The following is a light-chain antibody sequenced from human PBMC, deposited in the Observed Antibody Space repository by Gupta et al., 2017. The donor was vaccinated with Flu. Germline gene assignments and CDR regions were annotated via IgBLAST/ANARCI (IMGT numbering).Light chain of an antibody. J-gene: IGKJ3*01. CDR3: QHHFT. Sequence: DIVMTQSPDSLAVSLGERATINCKSSQSVLYSSNNKNYLAWYQQKPGQPPKLLIYWASTRESGVPDRFSGSGSGTDFTLTISSLQAEDVAVYYCQHHFTFGPGTKVDIK. CDR1: QSVLYSSNNKNY. CDR2: WAS. V-gene: IGKV4-1*01.